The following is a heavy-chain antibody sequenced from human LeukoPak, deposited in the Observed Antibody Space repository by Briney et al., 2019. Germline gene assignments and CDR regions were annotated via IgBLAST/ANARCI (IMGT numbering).Heavy chain of an antibody. CDR2: IYSGGST. Sequence: GSLRLSCAASGFTVSSNYMSWVRQAPGKGLEWVSVIYSGGSTYYADSVKGRFTISRDNSKNTLYLQMNSLRAEDTAVYYCARGTKYYYYGMDVWGQGTTVTVSS. J-gene: IGHJ6*02. CDR3: ARGTKYYYYGMDV. V-gene: IGHV3-53*01. CDR1: GFTVSSNY.